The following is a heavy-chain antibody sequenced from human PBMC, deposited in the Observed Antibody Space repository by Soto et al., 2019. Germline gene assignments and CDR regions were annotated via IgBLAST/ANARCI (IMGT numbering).Heavy chain of an antibody. V-gene: IGHV4-31*03. CDR3: ARGLRIAAAAWFDP. J-gene: IGHJ5*02. CDR2: IFYSGST. D-gene: IGHD6-13*01. CDR1: GGSISSGGYY. Sequence: QVQLQESGPGLVKPSQTLSLTCTVSGGSISSGGYYWSWIRQHPGKGLEWIGYIFYSGSTYYIPSPKLRLTISLVTSKNQFSLKLSSVTAADTAVYYCARGLRIAAAAWFDPWGQGTLVTVSS.